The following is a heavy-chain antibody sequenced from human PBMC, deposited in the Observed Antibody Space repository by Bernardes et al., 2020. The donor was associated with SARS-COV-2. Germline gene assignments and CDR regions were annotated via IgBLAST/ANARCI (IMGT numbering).Heavy chain of an antibody. V-gene: IGHV3-9*01. CDR3: STPRRSDYYGSGGGYDY. CDR2: ISWNSGSI. J-gene: IGHJ4*02. Sequence: GGSLRLSCAASGFTFDDYAMHWVRQAPGKGLEWVSGISWNSGSIGYADSVKGRFTISRDNAKNSLYLQMNSLRAEDTAVYYCSTPRRSDYYGSGGGYDYWGQGTLVTVS. CDR1: GFTFDDYA. D-gene: IGHD3-10*01.